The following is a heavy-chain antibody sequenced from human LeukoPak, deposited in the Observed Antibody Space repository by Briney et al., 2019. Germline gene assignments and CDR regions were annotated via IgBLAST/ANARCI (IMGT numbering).Heavy chain of an antibody. CDR3: ARTTEGYCRGGSCYYYYYMDV. CDR2: IYYSGST. Sequence: KPSETLSLTCTVSGGSISSYYWSWIRQPPGKGLEWIGYIYYSGSTNYNPSLKSRVTISVDTSKNQFSLKLSSVTAADTAVYYCARTTEGYCRGGSCYYYYYMDVWGKGTTVTVSS. D-gene: IGHD2-15*01. J-gene: IGHJ6*03. CDR1: GGSISSYY. V-gene: IGHV4-59*01.